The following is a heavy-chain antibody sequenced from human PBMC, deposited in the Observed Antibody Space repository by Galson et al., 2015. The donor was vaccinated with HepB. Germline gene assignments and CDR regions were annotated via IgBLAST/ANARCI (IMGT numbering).Heavy chain of an antibody. CDR1: GGTFSSYA. V-gene: IGHV1-69*04. D-gene: IGHD6-6*01. CDR2: SIPILGIA. CDR3: ARGLQLVDY. Sequence: SVKVSCKASGGTFSSYAISWVRQAPGQGLEWMGRSIPILGIANYAQKFQGRVTITADKSTSTAYMELSSLRSEDTAVYYCARGLQLVDYWGQGTLVTVSS. J-gene: IGHJ4*02.